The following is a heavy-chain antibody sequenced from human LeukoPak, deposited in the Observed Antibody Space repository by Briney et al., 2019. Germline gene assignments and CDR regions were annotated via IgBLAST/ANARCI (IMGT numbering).Heavy chain of an antibody. CDR2: IYYSGST. Sequence: SETLSLTCTVSGGSISSSSYYWGWIRQPPGKGLEWIGSIYYSGSTYYNPSLKSRVTISVDTSKNQFSLKLSSVTAADTAVYYCARGLLEWLSNWFDPWGQGTLVTVSS. D-gene: IGHD3-3*01. CDR3: ARGLLEWLSNWFDP. J-gene: IGHJ5*02. V-gene: IGHV4-39*07. CDR1: GGSISSSSYY.